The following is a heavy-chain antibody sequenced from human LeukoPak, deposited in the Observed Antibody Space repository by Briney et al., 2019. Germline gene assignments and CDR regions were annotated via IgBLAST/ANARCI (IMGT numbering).Heavy chain of an antibody. Sequence: ASVKVSCKASGYSFTNYGISWVRQAPGQGLEWTGWISDYNGNTNYARTFQGRVTMTTDTSTSTAYMELRSLRSDDTAVFYCARYSFGLYYFDYWGQGTLVTVSS. CDR2: ISDYNGNT. CDR1: GYSFTNYG. CDR3: ARYSFGLYYFDY. V-gene: IGHV1-18*01. J-gene: IGHJ4*02. D-gene: IGHD5-18*01.